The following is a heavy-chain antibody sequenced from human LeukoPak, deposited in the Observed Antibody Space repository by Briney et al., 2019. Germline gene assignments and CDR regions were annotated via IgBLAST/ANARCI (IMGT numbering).Heavy chain of an antibody. V-gene: IGHV1-2*02. CDR1: GYTFTGSY. J-gene: IGHJ4*02. CDR3: ARSPHILTGENFDY. CDR2: INLNSGGT. D-gene: IGHD3-9*01. Sequence: ATVKVSCKASGYTFTGSYMHWVRQAPGQGLEWMGWINLNSGGTNYAQKFQVRVTMTRDTSISTAYMELSRLRSDDTAVYYCARSPHILTGENFDYWGQGTLVTVSS.